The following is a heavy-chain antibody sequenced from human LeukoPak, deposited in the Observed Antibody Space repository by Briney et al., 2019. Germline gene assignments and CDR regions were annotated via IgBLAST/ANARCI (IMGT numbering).Heavy chain of an antibody. CDR2: IYPGDSDT. J-gene: IGHJ4*02. D-gene: IGHD7-27*01. V-gene: IGHV5-51*01. CDR1: GCSFTSYW. Sequence: GESLKISCKGSGCSFTSYWIGWVRQMPGKGLQWMGIIYPGDSDTRYSPSFQGQVTISADKSISTAYLQWSSLKASDTAMYYCARHTGDEGFADYFDYWGQGILVTVSS. CDR3: ARHTGDEGFADYFDY.